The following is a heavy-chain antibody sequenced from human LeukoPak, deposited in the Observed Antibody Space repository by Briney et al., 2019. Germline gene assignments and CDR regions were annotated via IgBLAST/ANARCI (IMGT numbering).Heavy chain of an antibody. Sequence: ASESLSLTWAVYGPSFSGYYSSWIRQPPGRGLEWIGEINHRGSTNYNTSLKSRVPISVDTSKNQFSLKLSSVTAADTAVYYCARESLVGFPLGYCSGGSCYAFQHWGQGTLVTVSS. CDR3: ARESLVGFPLGYCSGGSCYAFQH. V-gene: IGHV4-34*01. J-gene: IGHJ1*01. CDR1: GPSFSGYY. D-gene: IGHD2-15*01. CDR2: INHRGST.